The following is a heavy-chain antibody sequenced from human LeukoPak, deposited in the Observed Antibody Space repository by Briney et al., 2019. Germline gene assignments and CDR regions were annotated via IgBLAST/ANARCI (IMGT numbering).Heavy chain of an antibody. CDR2: ISGSGGST. D-gene: IGHD3-10*01. CDR1: GFTFSSYW. CDR3: AIPGGVTMVRGVTNPFDY. Sequence: GGSLRLSCTASGFTFSSYWMTWVRQAPGKGLEWVSAISGSGGSTYYADSVKGRFTISRDNSKNTLYLQMNSLRAEDTAVYYCAIPGGVTMVRGVTNPFDYWGQGTLVTVSS. V-gene: IGHV3-23*01. J-gene: IGHJ4*02.